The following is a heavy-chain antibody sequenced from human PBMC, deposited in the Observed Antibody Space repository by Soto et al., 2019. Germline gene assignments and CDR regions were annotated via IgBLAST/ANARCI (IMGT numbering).Heavy chain of an antibody. CDR2: INHSGST. CDR3: ARGPALVDILTGYPDY. Sequence: QVQLQQWGAGLLKPSETLSLTCAVYGGSFSGYYWSWIRQPPGKGLEWIGEINHSGSTNHNPSLNSQVTISVDTSKNQFSLKLSSVTVADTAVYYCARGPALVDILTGYPDYWGQGTLVTVSS. V-gene: IGHV4-34*01. D-gene: IGHD3-9*01. CDR1: GGSFSGYY. J-gene: IGHJ4*02.